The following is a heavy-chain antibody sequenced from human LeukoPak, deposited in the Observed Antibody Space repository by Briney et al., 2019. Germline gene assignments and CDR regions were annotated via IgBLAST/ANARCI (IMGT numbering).Heavy chain of an antibody. J-gene: IGHJ3*02. Sequence: SETLSLTCAVYGGSFSDNYWSWIRQPPGKGLEWIGEINHSGSTNYNPSLKSRVTISVDTSKKQFSLKLSSVTAADTAVYYCARVGYSYGIAFDIWGQGTMVTVSS. D-gene: IGHD5-18*01. CDR2: INHSGST. V-gene: IGHV4-34*01. CDR3: ARVGYSYGIAFDI. CDR1: GGSFSDNY.